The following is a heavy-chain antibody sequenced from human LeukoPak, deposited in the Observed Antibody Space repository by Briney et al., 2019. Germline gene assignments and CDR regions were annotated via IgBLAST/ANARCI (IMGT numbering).Heavy chain of an antibody. J-gene: IGHJ3*02. CDR1: GYSISRGRY. Sequence: WETLSLTCGVSGYSISRGRYWGWIREPPGKGVGWIVSSVRSGNSYYNPSLKSRVTISVDTSKNQSPPKVTSLTTGDPGLYYCARVYPDYYDSGDAFDIWGQGKLVTASS. D-gene: IGHD3-22*01. CDR2: SVRSGNS. CDR3: ARVYPDYYDSGDAFDI. V-gene: IGHV4-38-2*01.